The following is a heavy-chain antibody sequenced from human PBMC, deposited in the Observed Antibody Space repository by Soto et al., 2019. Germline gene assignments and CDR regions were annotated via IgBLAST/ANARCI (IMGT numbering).Heavy chain of an antibody. D-gene: IGHD3-9*01. CDR3: ARPPGYYDVLTGYSTYSFDY. CDR2: MYYSGST. V-gene: IGHV4-30-4*01. Sequence: PSETLSLACTGSGGSISSGDYYWRWVRQAPGKGRDCIGYMYYSGSTYYNPSLKSRVTISVDTSKNHFSLRLSSVTAADTAIYSCARPPGYYDVLTGYSTYSFDYWGQGALVTVSS. J-gene: IGHJ4*02. CDR1: GGSISSGDYY.